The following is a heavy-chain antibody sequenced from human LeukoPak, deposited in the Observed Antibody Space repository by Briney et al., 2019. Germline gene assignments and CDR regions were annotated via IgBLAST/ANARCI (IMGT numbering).Heavy chain of an antibody. CDR3: ARDRRIDGYNSFDY. J-gene: IGHJ4*02. CDR2: INPNSDGT. Sequence: GASVKVSCKASRYTFTGYYIHWVRQAPGQGLEWMGWINPNSDGTNYAQKFQGRVTMTRDTSISTAYMELSRLISDDTAVYYCARDRRIDGYNSFDYWAQGTLVTVSS. D-gene: IGHD5-24*01. V-gene: IGHV1-2*02. CDR1: RYTFTGYY.